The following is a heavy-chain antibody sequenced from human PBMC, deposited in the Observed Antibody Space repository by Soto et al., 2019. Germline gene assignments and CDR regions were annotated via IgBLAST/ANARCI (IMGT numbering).Heavy chain of an antibody. V-gene: IGHV3-23*01. D-gene: IGHD2-21*02. CDR2: ISGSGGST. CDR3: AKTRLTCYYGMDV. Sequence: EVQLLESGGGLVQPGGSPRLSCAASGFTFSSYAMSWVRQAPGKGLEWVSAISGSGGSTYYAESVKGRFTISRDNSKNTLYLQMNSLRAEDTAVYYCAKTRLTCYYGMDVWGQGTTVTVSS. CDR1: GFTFSSYA. J-gene: IGHJ6*02.